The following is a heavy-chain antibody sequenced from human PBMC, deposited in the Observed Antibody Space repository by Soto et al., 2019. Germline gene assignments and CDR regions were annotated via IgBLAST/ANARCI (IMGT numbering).Heavy chain of an antibody. CDR3: VKDPCTTTSCYQLDY. D-gene: IGHD2-2*01. J-gene: IGHJ4*02. V-gene: IGHV3-64D*06. Sequence: GGSLRLSCSASGFTFSSYPMHWVRQAPGKTLEYVSSISNNGLSTYYADSVKGRFTISRDNSKNTLYLQMSSLRAEDTAVYYCVKDPCTTTSCYQLDYWGQGTLVTVSS. CDR2: ISNNGLST. CDR1: GFTFSSYP.